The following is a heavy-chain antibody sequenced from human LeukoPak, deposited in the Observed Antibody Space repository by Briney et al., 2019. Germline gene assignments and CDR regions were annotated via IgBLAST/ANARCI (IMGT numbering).Heavy chain of an antibody. CDR3: AKGALGYYYYMDV. Sequence: GRSLRLSCAASGFTFSSYGMHWVRQAPGKWLEWVAVIWYDGSNKYYADSVKGRFTISRDNSKNTLYLQMNSLRAEDTAVYYCAKGALGYYYYMDVWGKGTTVTVSS. J-gene: IGHJ6*03. D-gene: IGHD3-16*01. CDR1: GFTFSSYG. CDR2: IWYDGSNK. V-gene: IGHV3-33*06.